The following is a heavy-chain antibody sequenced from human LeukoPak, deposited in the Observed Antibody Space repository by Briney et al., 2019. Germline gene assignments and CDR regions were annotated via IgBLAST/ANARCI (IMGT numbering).Heavy chain of an antibody. V-gene: IGHV3-23*01. J-gene: IGHJ5*02. CDR3: AKPPTGRHWFDP. D-gene: IGHD2-8*02. CDR2: ISASGGST. Sequence: GGSLRLSCAASGFTFSSYVMTWVRQAPGKGLEWVSSISASGGSTYYADSVRGRFTISRDNSQNTLYLQMNSLRVEDTAVYYCAKPPTGRHWFDPWGQGTLVTVSS. CDR1: GFTFSSYV.